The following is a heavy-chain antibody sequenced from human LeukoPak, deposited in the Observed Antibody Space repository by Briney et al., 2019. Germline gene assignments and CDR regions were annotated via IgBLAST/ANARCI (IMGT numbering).Heavy chain of an antibody. J-gene: IGHJ4*02. D-gene: IGHD3-10*01. V-gene: IGHV1-3*01. CDR3: ARDRGDYYGSGYFDY. CDR1: GYTFTSYA. CDR2: INAGNGNT. Sequence: ASVKVSCKASGYTFTSYAMHWVRQAPGQRLEWMGWINAGNGNTKYSQKFQGRVTITRVTSASTAYMELSSLRSEDTAVYYCARDRGDYYGSGYFDYWGQGTLVTVSS.